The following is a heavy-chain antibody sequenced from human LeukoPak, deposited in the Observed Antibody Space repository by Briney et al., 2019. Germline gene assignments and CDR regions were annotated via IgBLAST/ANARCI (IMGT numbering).Heavy chain of an antibody. Sequence: ASVKVSCKASGYTFTGYYMHWVRQAPGQGLEWMGWINPNSGGTNYAQKFQGRVTMTRDTSISTAYMELSRLRSDDTAVYYCARGPGSYSGNWFDPWGQGTLVTVSS. D-gene: IGHD1-26*01. CDR2: INPNSGGT. V-gene: IGHV1-2*02. CDR1: GYTFTGYY. CDR3: ARGPGSYSGNWFDP. J-gene: IGHJ5*02.